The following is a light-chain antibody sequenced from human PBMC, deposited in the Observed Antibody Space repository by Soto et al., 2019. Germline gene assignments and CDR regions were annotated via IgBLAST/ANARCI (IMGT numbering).Light chain of an antibody. V-gene: IGKV3-15*01. CDR1: RTVSNR. Sequence: EIVIPQCPDPLSVSPWEGVNRSWRASRTVSNRLAWYQHKPGQAPRLLISGASTGATGIPPRVRGSGSGTEFTLTVETLQSEDNAIYYCEQYYHWPVTVGGGTKVDIK. CDR2: GAS. J-gene: IGKJ4*01. CDR3: EQYYHWPVT.